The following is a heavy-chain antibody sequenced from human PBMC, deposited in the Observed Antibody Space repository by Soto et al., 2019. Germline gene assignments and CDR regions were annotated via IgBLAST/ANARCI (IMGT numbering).Heavy chain of an antibody. D-gene: IGHD2-8*02. CDR1: GFTFSSYW. CDR2: ISGDGSII. V-gene: IGHV3-74*01. Sequence: EVHLVESGGGLVQPGGSLRLSCAASGFTFSSYWMHWARQTPGQGPLWVFSISGDGSIITHADSVKGRFTVSRDNAKNTLYLQMNSLRVEDTAVYYCVREDCTGGLCERFESWGQGTPVTVSS. J-gene: IGHJ1*01. CDR3: VREDCTGGLCERFES.